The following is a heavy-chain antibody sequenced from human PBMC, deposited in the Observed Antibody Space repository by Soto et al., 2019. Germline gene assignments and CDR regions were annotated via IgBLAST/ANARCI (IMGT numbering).Heavy chain of an antibody. CDR3: ARGRCISTSCYPYYYYYYGMDV. Sequence: ASVKVSCTASGYTFTSYDINWVRQATGQGLEWMGWMNPNSGNTGYAQKFQGRVTMTRNTSISTAYMELSSLRSEDTAVYYCARGRCISTSCYPYYYYYYGMDVWGQGTTVTVSS. CDR2: MNPNSGNT. V-gene: IGHV1-8*01. J-gene: IGHJ6*02. CDR1: GYTFTSYD. D-gene: IGHD2-2*01.